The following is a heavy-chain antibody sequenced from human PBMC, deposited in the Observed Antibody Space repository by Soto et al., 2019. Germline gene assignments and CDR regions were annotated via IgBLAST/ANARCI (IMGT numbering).Heavy chain of an antibody. CDR2: IHYTGST. J-gene: IGHJ6*02. Sequence: SEPLSLKCTVSGDSIPSDSDYWNWILHPRGKGLEWIGYIHYTGSTNYNPSLKSRVTIFVDTSKNQFSLKLSSVTAADTAVYYCARDQDNWNHYYHYGMDVWGQGTTVTVSS. V-gene: IGHV4-61*01. CDR1: GDSIPSDSDY. D-gene: IGHD1-20*01. CDR3: ARDQDNWNHYYHYGMDV.